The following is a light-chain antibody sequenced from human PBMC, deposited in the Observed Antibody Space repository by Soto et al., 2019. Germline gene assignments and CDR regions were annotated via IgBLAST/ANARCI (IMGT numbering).Light chain of an antibody. V-gene: IGLV1-44*01. J-gene: IGLJ1*01. Sequence: QPVLTQPPSASGTPGQRVTISCSGSSSNIGSNTVNWYQQLPGTAPKLLIYSNNQRPSGVPDLFSGSKSGTSASLAISGLQAEDDADYYCAAGDDSLNGHVFGTGTKLTVL. CDR1: SSNIGSNT. CDR3: AAGDDSLNGHV. CDR2: SNN.